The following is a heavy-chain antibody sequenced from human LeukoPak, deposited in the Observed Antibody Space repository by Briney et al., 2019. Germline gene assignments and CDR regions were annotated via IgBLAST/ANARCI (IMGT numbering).Heavy chain of an antibody. Sequence: GGSLRLSCAASGFTFSKYAMSWVRQAPGKGLDWVSGISGSGGSAFYADSVKGRFTISRDNSKNTLYLQMNSLRAEDTAVYYCAKDAVTCSSSWPTPWFDPWGQGTLVTVSS. CDR2: ISGSGGSA. CDR1: GFTFSKYA. V-gene: IGHV3-23*01. CDR3: AKDAVTCSSSWPTPWFDP. J-gene: IGHJ5*02. D-gene: IGHD6-13*01.